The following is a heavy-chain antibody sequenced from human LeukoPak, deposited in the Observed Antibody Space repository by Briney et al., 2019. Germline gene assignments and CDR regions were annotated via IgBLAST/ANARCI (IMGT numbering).Heavy chain of an antibody. D-gene: IGHD3-10*01. CDR2: FVPEDGET. CDR3: ATLPRGHLFDS. J-gene: IGHJ4*02. CDR1: GDTLTELS. Sequence: ASVKVSCKLSGDTLTELSMHWVRQSPGKGLEWLGGFVPEDGETIYAQKFQGRVTMTEDTSTDTAYMELSSLRSDDTAVYFCATLPRGHLFDSWGQGTLVTVSS. V-gene: IGHV1-24*01.